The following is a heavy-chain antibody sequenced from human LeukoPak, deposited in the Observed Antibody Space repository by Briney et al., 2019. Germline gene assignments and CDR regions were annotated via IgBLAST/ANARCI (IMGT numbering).Heavy chain of an antibody. Sequence: SETLSLTCTVSGVSISSSSYYWGWLRPPPGKGLEWIVSIYYSGSTYYNPSLKSRVTISVDTSKNQFSLKLSSVTAADTAVYYCARAKRHDFWSGYYFDYWGQGTLVTVSS. V-gene: IGHV4-39*07. J-gene: IGHJ4*02. D-gene: IGHD3-3*01. CDR3: ARAKRHDFWSGYYFDY. CDR1: GVSISSSSYY. CDR2: IYYSGST.